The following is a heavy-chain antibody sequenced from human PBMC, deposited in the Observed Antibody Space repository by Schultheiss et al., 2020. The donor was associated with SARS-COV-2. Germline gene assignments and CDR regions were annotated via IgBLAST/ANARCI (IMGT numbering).Heavy chain of an antibody. CDR2: ITHGGAT. J-gene: IGHJ3*02. CDR1: GGSFSGYY. V-gene: IGHV4-34*01. Sequence: SETLSLTCAVYGGSFSGYYWSWIRQPPGKGLEWIGEITHGGATNYNPSLKSRITISVDTSKNQFSLRLTSVTAADTAVYYCARVNYYDSSDAFDIWGQGTMVTVSS. CDR3: ARVNYYDSSDAFDI. D-gene: IGHD3-22*01.